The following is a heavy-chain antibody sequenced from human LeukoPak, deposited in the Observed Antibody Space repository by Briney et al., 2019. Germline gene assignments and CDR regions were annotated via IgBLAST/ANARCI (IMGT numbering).Heavy chain of an antibody. D-gene: IGHD3-22*01. CDR1: RFTFDDYA. CDR3: AKVLPGDYETMIVVDLLYFDY. CDR2: ISWNSGSI. V-gene: IGHV3-9*01. Sequence: PGRSLRLSCAASRFTFDDYAMHWVRQAPGKGLEWVSGISWNSGSIGYADSVKGRFTISRDNTKNSLYLQMNSLRAEDTAVYYCAKVLPGDYETMIVVDLLYFDYWGQGTLVTVSS. J-gene: IGHJ4*02.